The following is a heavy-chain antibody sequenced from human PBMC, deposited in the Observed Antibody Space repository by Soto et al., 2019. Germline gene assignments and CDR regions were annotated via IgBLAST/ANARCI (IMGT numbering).Heavy chain of an antibody. D-gene: IGHD1-26*01. V-gene: IGHV5-10-1*01. CDR3: ARYSGSYYDS. J-gene: IGHJ4*02. CDR1: GYSFTSYW. Sequence: PGESLKISCKGSGYSFTSYWISWVRQMPGKGLEWMGRINPSDSYTNYSPSFQGHVTISAVKSISTAYLQWSSLKASDTAMYHCARYSGSYYDSWGQGTLVTVSS. CDR2: INPSDSYT.